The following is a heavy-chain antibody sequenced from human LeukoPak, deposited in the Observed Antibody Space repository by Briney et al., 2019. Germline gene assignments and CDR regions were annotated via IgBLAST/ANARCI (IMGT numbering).Heavy chain of an antibody. Sequence: GGSLRLSCAASGFTFSSYSMNWVRQAPGKGLEWVAFIRYDGSNKYYADSVKGRFTISRDNSKNTLYLQMNSLRAEDTAVYYCAKDLRRGELLLDYWGQGTLVTVSS. CDR3: AKDLRRGELLLDY. CDR2: IRYDGSNK. V-gene: IGHV3-30*02. D-gene: IGHD1-26*01. CDR1: GFTFSSYS. J-gene: IGHJ4*02.